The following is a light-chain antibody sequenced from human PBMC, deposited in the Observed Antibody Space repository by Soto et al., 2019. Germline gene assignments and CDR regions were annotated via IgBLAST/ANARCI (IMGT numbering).Light chain of an antibody. CDR3: QQYNSYPRT. V-gene: IGKV1-33*01. J-gene: IGKJ1*01. CDR2: DAS. CDR1: QDIRKY. Sequence: DIQMTQSPSSLSASVGDRVTITCQATQDIRKYLNWYQQKPGKAPKLLIYDASSLETGVPSRFSGSGSGTDFTLTISSLQPEDFATYYCQQYNSYPRTFGQGTKVDIK.